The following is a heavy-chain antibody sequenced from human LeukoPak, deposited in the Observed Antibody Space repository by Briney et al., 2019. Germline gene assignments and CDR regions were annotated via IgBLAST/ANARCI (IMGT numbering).Heavy chain of an antibody. Sequence: GASVKVSCKASGYTFTGYYMHWVRRAPGQGLEWMGWINPNSGGTNYAQKFQGRVTMTRDTSISTAYMELSRLRSDDTAAYYCARDPYGSGSYYDDYWGQGTLVTVSS. CDR2: INPNSGGT. D-gene: IGHD3-10*01. CDR1: GYTFTGYY. CDR3: ARDPYGSGSYYDDY. V-gene: IGHV1-2*02. J-gene: IGHJ4*02.